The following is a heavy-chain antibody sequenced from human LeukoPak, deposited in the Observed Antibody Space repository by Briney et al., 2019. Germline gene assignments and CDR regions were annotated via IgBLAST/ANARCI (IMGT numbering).Heavy chain of an antibody. CDR3: ARHPSGRMWLQQGGWFDP. J-gene: IGHJ5*02. V-gene: IGHV4-39*01. CDR2: MYHNGST. Sequence: SETLSLTCTVSGGSISGSISSYYWGWIRQPPGKGLEWIGSMYHNGSTYYNPSLKSRVTISVDTSKNQFSLKLSSVTAADTAVYYCARHPSGRMWLQQGGWFDPWGQGTLVTVSS. CDR1: GGSISGSISSYY. D-gene: IGHD5-24*01.